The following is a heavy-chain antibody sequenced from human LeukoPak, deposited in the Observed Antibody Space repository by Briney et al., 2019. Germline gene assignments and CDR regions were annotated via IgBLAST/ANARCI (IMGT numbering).Heavy chain of an antibody. CDR1: GGSFSGYY. D-gene: IGHD3-9*01. J-gene: IGHJ3*02. V-gene: IGHV4-34*01. CDR2: INHSGST. CDR3: ARRAYYDILTQPRDAFDI. Sequence: PSETLSLTCAVYGGSFSGYYWSWIRQPPGKGLEWIGEINHSGSTNYNPSLKSRVTISVETSKNQFSLKLSSLTAADTAVYYCARRAYYDILTQPRDAFDIWGQGTMVTVSS.